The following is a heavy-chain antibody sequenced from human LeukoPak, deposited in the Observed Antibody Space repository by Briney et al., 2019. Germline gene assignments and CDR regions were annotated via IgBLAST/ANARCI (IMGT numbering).Heavy chain of an antibody. Sequence: SQTLSLTCAISGDSASSNSAAWNWIRQSPSRGLEWLARTYYRSKWYTDYPVSVKSRLTINPDTSKNQFSLQLNSVTPEGTAVYYCAREDSSSPSPFDYWGQGNLVTVSS. CDR3: AREDSSSPSPFDY. V-gene: IGHV6-1*01. D-gene: IGHD6-13*01. CDR2: TYYRSKWYT. CDR1: GDSASSNSAA. J-gene: IGHJ4*02.